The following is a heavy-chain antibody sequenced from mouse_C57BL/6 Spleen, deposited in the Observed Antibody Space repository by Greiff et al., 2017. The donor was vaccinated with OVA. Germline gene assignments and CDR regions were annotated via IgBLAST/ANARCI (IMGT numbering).Heavy chain of an antibody. J-gene: IGHJ2*01. CDR1: GFTFSSYA. CDR2: ISSGGDYI. Sequence: EVQGVESGEGLVKPGGSLKLSCAASGFTFSSYAMSWVRQTPEKRLEWVAYISSGGDYIYYADTVKGRFTISRDNARNTLYLQMSSLKSEDTAMYYCTRDMITTALDYWGQGTTLTVSS. V-gene: IGHV5-9-1*02. CDR3: TRDMITTALDY. D-gene: IGHD2-4*01.